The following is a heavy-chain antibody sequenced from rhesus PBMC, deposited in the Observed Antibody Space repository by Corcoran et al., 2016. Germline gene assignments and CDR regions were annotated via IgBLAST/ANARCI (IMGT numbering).Heavy chain of an antibody. CDR1: VGSVSSRPG. D-gene: IGHD3-34*01. V-gene: IGHV4S12*01. CDR2: IYSNSEST. Sequence: QVQLQESGPGLVKPSETLSLPCAVSVGSVSSRPGWSWIRQPPGKGLEGFGGIYSNSESTNYNPSLKSRVTISKDTSKNQFSLKLSSVTAADTAVYYCARDPSWGYFDYWGQGVLVTVSS. CDR3: ARDPSWGYFDY. J-gene: IGHJ4*01.